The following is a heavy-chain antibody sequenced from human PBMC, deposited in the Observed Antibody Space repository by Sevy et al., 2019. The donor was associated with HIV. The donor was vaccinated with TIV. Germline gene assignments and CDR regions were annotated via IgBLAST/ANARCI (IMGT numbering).Heavy chain of an antibody. V-gene: IGHV3-74*01. Sequence: GGSLRLSCVASGFTFSSYWMHWVRQAPGKGLVWVSRINSDGSSTSYADSVKGRFTISRDNAKNTLYLQMNSLRAEDTAVYYCARGDSSSWYNYYYYMDVWGKGTTVTVSS. J-gene: IGHJ6*03. CDR2: INSDGSST. D-gene: IGHD6-13*01. CDR3: ARGDSSSWYNYYYYMDV. CDR1: GFTFSSYW.